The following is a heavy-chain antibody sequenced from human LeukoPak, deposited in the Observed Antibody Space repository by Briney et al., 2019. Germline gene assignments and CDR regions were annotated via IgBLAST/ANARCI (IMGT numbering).Heavy chain of an antibody. Sequence: SETLSLTCTVSGGSISSYYWSWIRQPPGEGLEWIGYIYYSGSTNYNPSLKSRVTISVDTSKNQFSLKLSSVTAADTAVYYCARASLNPYYYYYYGMDVWGQGTTVTVSS. CDR3: ARASLNPYYYYYYGMDV. CDR1: GGSISSYY. CDR2: IYYSGST. V-gene: IGHV4-59*01. J-gene: IGHJ6*02.